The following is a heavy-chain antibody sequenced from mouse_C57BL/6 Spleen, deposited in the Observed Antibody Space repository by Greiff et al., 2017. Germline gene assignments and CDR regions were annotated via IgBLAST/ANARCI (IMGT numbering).Heavy chain of an antibody. J-gene: IGHJ1*03. V-gene: IGHV3-6*01. D-gene: IGHD4-1*01. CDR2: ISYDGSN. CDR3: ARTPNWDMYFDV. Sequence: EVQLVESGPGLVKPSQSLSLTCSVTGYSITSGYYWNWIRQFPGNKLEWMGYISYDGSNNYNPSLKNRISITRDTSKNQFFLKLNSVTTEDTATYYCARTPNWDMYFDVWGTGTTVTVSS. CDR1: GYSITSGYY.